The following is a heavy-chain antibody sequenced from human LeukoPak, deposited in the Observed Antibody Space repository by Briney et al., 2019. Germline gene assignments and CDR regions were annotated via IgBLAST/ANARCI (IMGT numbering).Heavy chain of an antibody. Sequence: GGSLRLSCAASGFTFSDSAIHWVRQASGKGLEWVGRIRSKANNYATAYTESVKGRFTVSRDDSKNTAYLQMNSLKTEDTAVYYCARSLRVRGVPDYMDVWGRGTTVTISS. CDR2: IRSKANNYAT. D-gene: IGHD3-10*01. J-gene: IGHJ6*03. V-gene: IGHV3-73*01. CDR3: ARSLRVRGVPDYMDV. CDR1: GFTFSDSA.